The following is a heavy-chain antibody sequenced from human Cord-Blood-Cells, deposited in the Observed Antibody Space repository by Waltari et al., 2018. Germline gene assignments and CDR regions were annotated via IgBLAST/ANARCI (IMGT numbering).Heavy chain of an antibody. CDR3: ARDFWSGYYYYYYMDV. CDR1: GGSISSYY. J-gene: IGHJ6*03. D-gene: IGHD3-3*01. CDR2: IYTSGRT. V-gene: IGHV4-4*07. Sequence: QVQLQESGPGLVKPSETLSLTCTVSGGSISSYYWSWIRQPAGKGLEWIGRIYTSGRTTYTPSPKSRVTMSVDTSKNQFSLKRSSVTAADTAVYYCARDFWSGYYYYYYMDVWGKGTTVTVSS.